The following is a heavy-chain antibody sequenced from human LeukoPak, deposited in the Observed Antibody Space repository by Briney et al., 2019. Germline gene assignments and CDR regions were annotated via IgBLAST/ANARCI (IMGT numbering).Heavy chain of an antibody. CDR2: IYTSGST. D-gene: IGHD3-10*01. Sequence: SETLSLTCTVSGGSISSGSYYWSWIRQPAGKGLEWIGRIYTSGSTNYNPSLKSRGTISVDTSKNQFSLKLSSVTAADTAVYYCAREPPFSMVREYYFDYWGQGTLVTVSS. CDR3: AREPPFSMVREYYFDY. CDR1: GGSISSGSYY. J-gene: IGHJ4*02. V-gene: IGHV4-61*02.